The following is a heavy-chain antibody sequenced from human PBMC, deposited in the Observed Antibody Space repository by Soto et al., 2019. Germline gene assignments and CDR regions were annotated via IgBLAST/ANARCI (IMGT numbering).Heavy chain of an antibody. D-gene: IGHD4-4*01. J-gene: IGHJ6*03. CDR2: ISSSSTI. CDR1: GFTFSSYS. CDR3: ARDFPLDYSNYEAV. Sequence: PGGSLRLSCAASGFTFSSYSMNWVRQAPGKGLEWVSYISSSSTIYYADSVKGRFTISRDNAKNSLYLQMNSLRAEDTAVYYCARDFPLDYSNYEAVWGKGTTVTVSS. V-gene: IGHV3-48*01.